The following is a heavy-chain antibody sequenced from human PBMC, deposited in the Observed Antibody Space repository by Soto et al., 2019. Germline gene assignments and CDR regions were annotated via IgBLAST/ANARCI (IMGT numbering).Heavy chain of an antibody. CDR2: IIPIFGTA. J-gene: IGHJ5*02. V-gene: IGHV1-69*13. Sequence: SVKVSCKASGATFSSYAISRVRQAPGQGLEWMGGIIPIFGTANYAQKFQGRVTITADESTSTAYMELSSLRSEDTAVYYCARGWDSSSSVNWFDPWGQGTLVTVSS. D-gene: IGHD6-6*01. CDR1: GATFSSYA. CDR3: ARGWDSSSSVNWFDP.